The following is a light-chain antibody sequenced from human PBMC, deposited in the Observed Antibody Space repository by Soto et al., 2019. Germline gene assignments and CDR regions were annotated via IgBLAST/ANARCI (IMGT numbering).Light chain of an antibody. CDR2: DVS. J-gene: IGLJ1*01. V-gene: IGLV2-14*01. CDR1: NSDVGDYDL. CDR3: CSYSTGTTLYV. Sequence: QSALTQPASVSGSPGQSITISCSGTNSDVGDYDLVSWYQQRPGKAPKLVIFDVSNRPSGVSDRFSGSKSGNTASLTISGLQAEDEGDYFCCSYSTGTTLYVFGSGTKITVL.